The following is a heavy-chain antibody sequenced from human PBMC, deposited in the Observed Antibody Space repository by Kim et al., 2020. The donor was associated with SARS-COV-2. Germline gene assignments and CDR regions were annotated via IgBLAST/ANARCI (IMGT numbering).Heavy chain of an antibody. J-gene: IGHJ3*02. D-gene: IGHD1-7*01. Sequence: GGSLRLSCIGSGFSFNTYAMTWVRQAPGKGLEWVSGIGRGGENTYYAESVRGRFTISRDNPKNTVFVQMNSLRAEDTATYYCVKQSGTGCRSAFDIWGQGTMVTVSS. CDR1: GFSFNTYA. CDR3: VKQSGTGCRSAFDI. CDR2: IGRGGENT. V-gene: IGHV3-23*01.